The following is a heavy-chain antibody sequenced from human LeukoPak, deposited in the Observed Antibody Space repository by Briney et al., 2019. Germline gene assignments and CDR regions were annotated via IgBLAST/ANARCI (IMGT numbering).Heavy chain of an antibody. V-gene: IGHV1-69*13. CDR2: IFPIFATA. Sequence: SVKVSCKASGGTFNSYAISWVRQAPGQGLEWMGRIFPIFATANYAQKFQGRVTITADESTSTAYMELSSLRSEDTAVYYCARESGSYEAYFDYWGQGTLVTVSS. CDR3: ARESGSYEAYFDY. J-gene: IGHJ4*02. D-gene: IGHD1-26*01. CDR1: GGTFNSYA.